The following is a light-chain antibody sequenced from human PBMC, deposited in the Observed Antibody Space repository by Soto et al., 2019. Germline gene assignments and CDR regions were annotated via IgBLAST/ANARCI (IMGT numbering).Light chain of an antibody. V-gene: IGKV3D-15*01. CDR2: GAS. CDR1: QIFSSS. Sequence: EIVMTQSPATLSVSPGERVTLSCRASQIFSSSLAWYQQKPGQAPRLLIYGASTRATGIPARFSASGSGTEFTLTISTLQSEDFAVYYCQQYTNWPYTFGQGTKLEI. CDR3: QQYTNWPYT. J-gene: IGKJ2*01.